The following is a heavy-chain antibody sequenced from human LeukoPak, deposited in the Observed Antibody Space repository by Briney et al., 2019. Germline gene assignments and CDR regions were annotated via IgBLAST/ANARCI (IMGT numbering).Heavy chain of an antibody. D-gene: IGHD3-9*01. CDR2: FDLEHGEM. V-gene: IGHV1-24*01. CDR1: GDTLTELS. J-gene: IGHJ4*02. Sequence: ASVKVSCKVSGDTLTELSTHWVRQAPGKGLEWMGGFDLEHGEMIYAQKLQGRVTMTEDRTTGTAYMELSSLRSEDTAVYYCATGGPWDLLKYWGQGTLVTVSS. CDR3: ATGGPWDLLKY.